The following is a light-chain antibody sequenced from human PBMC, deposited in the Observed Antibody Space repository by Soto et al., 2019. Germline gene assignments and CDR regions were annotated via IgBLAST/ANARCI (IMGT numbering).Light chain of an antibody. Sequence: EIVMPQSQATLSLSPVEIAALSCMASQSVNSDLAWYQHKPGQAPRLLIYYASTRATGIPTRFTGSGSGKEFTITIRSMQSEDFEVYFCKKYNNWPFTFGTGTKVDIK. CDR2: YAS. CDR3: KKYNNWPFT. CDR1: QSVNSD. V-gene: IGKV3-15*01. J-gene: IGKJ3*01.